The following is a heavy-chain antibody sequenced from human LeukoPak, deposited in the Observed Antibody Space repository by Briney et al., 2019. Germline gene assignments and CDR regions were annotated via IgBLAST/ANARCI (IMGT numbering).Heavy chain of an antibody. CDR3: AKVALGYCSGSSCYYFDY. J-gene: IGHJ4*02. D-gene: IGHD2-15*01. V-gene: IGHV3-23*01. Sequence: GGSLRLSCEASGFTFSGYAMSWVRQAPGKGLEWVSSINAFGARTYYADSVKGRFTISRDNSKNTLYLQMNSLRAEDTALYYCAKVALGYCSGSSCYYFDYGGQGTRVTVSS. CDR2: INAFGART. CDR1: GFTFSGYA.